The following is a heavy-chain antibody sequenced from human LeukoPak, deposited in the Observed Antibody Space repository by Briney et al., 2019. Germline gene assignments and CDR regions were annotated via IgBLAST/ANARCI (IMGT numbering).Heavy chain of an antibody. D-gene: IGHD1-14*01. V-gene: IGHV3-48*03. Sequence: GGSLRLSCAASGFTFSSYEMNWVRQAPGKGLEWVSYISSSGSTIYYADSVKGRFTISRDNAKNSLYLQMNSLRAEDTAVYYCVRQENQSKNYWGQGTLVTVSS. CDR1: GFTFSSYE. CDR3: VRQENQSKNY. CDR2: ISSSGSTI. J-gene: IGHJ4*02.